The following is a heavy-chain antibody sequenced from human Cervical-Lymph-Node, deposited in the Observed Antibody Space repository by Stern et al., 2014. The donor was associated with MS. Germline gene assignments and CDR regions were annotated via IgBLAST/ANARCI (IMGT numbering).Heavy chain of an antibody. Sequence: QLVQSGAEVKKPGSSVKVSCKASGGTFSSYAFSWVRQAPGQGLEWLGGIIRIIGTANYAQKFQGRVTITADDSIKTVYMEVSSLRSEDTAVYYCARDQRHYGSGHYAFDIWGQGTMVTVSS. CDR2: IIRIIGTA. D-gene: IGHD3-10*01. V-gene: IGHV1-69*01. J-gene: IGHJ3*02. CDR1: GGTFSSYA. CDR3: ARDQRHYGSGHYAFDI.